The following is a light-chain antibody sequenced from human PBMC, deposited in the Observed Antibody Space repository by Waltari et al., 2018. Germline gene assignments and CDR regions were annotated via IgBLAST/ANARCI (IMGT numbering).Light chain of an antibody. CDR1: RGHRSDA. CDR3: QTGGHGIWV. V-gene: IGLV4-69*01. J-gene: IGLJ3*02. Sequence: QLVLTQSPSASASLGASVKLTCTLSRGHRSDAIAWHQQQPGKGPRYLMKVNSDGSHSNGDGTPDRCSGSSSGAERYLIISSLQSEDEADYYCQTGGHGIWVFGGGTKLTVL. CDR2: VNSDGSH.